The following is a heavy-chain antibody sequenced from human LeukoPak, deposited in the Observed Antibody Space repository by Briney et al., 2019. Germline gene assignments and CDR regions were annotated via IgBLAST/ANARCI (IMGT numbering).Heavy chain of an antibody. J-gene: IGHJ5*02. CDR2: ISGSGGST. D-gene: IGHD4-17*01. V-gene: IGHV3-23*01. CDR1: GFTFSSYA. CDR3: AKDLRFWSPGWFDP. Sequence: GGSLRLSCAASGFTFSSYAMSWVRQAPGKGLEWVSAISGSGGSTYYADSVKGRFTIPRDNSKNTLYQQMNSLRAEDTAVYYCAKDLRFWSPGWFDPWGQGTLVTVSS.